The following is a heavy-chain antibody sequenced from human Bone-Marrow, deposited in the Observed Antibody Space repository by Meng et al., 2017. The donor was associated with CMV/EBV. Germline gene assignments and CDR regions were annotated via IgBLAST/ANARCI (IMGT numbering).Heavy chain of an antibody. D-gene: IGHD1-26*01. V-gene: IGHV3-30*02. CDR1: GFTFSSYE. J-gene: IGHJ3*02. Sequence: GESLKISCAASGFTFSSYEMNWVRQAPGKGLEWVAFIRYDGSNKYYADSVKGRFTITRDNSKNTLYLQMNSQNAEDTALYYWARDALRWEVLRGAMDIWGQGTMVTVSS. CDR3: ARDALRWEVLRGAMDI. CDR2: IRYDGSNK.